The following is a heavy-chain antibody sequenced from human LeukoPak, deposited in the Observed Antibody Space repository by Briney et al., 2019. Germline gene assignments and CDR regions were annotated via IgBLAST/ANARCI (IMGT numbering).Heavy chain of an antibody. Sequence: GGSLRLSCAASGFIFSSYSMNWLRQAPGKWLEWVAYSRSSSTTMYYANSVKGRFTISRDNAKNSLYLQMNSLRDEDTAVYYCARACTTGTTLLGFWGQGTLVTVSS. CDR1: GFIFSSYS. CDR3: ARACTTGTTLLGF. J-gene: IGHJ4*02. CDR2: SRSSSTTM. D-gene: IGHD1-1*01. V-gene: IGHV3-48*02.